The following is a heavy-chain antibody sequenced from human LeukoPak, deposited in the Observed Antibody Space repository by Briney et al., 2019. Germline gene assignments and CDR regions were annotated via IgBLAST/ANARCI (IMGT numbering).Heavy chain of an antibody. CDR3: ARRRDFIDY. CDR1: GFTLSDYY. V-gene: IGHV3-11*01. J-gene: IGHJ4*02. D-gene: IGHD3/OR15-3a*01. Sequence: GGSLRLSCAASGFTLSDYYMSWLRQAPGKGLEWVSYSSSSGSTIYYADSVKGRFAISRDNAKNSLYLQMNSLRAEDTAVYYCARRRDFIDYWGQGTLVTVSS. CDR2: SSSSGSTI.